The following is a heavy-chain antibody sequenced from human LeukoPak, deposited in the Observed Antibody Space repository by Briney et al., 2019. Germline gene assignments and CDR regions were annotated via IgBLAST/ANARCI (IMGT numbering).Heavy chain of an antibody. Sequence: GESLKISCQASGYKFNNFYIAWVRQMPGKGLEWVAIIYPGDSDIRYSPSIQGHVTISADKSTSTTFLQWTNLKASDTAMYYCARRHSDSLTGFDFWGQGTLVTVTS. V-gene: IGHV5-51*01. D-gene: IGHD3-9*01. CDR2: IYPGDSDI. CDR3: ARRHSDSLTGFDF. J-gene: IGHJ4*02. CDR1: GYKFNNFY.